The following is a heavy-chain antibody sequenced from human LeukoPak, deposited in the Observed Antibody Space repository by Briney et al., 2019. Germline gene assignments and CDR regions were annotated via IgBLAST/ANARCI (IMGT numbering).Heavy chain of an antibody. CDR3: ARDPPGYYYDSSGYSS. V-gene: IGHV3-53*01. CDR2: ICSGGST. CDR1: GFTVSSNY. J-gene: IGHJ4*02. D-gene: IGHD3-22*01. Sequence: GGSLRLSCAASGFTVSSNYMSWVRQAPGKGLEWVSVICSGGSTYYADSVKGRFTISRDNSKNTLYLQMNSLRAEDTAVYYCARDPPGYYYDSSGYSSWGQGTLVTVSS.